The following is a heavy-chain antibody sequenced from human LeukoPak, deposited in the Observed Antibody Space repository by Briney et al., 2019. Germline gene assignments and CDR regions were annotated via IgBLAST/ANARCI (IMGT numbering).Heavy chain of an antibody. CDR1: GGTFSSYT. CDR2: IIPILGIA. CDR3: ATPYYYGSGEPPKYYFDY. D-gene: IGHD3-10*01. V-gene: IGHV1-69*02. J-gene: IGHJ4*02. Sequence: ASVKVSCKASGGTFSSYTISWVRQAPGQGLEWMGRIIPILGIANYAQKFQGRVTITADKSTSTAYMELSSLRSEDTAVYYCATPYYYGSGEPPKYYFDYWGQGTLVTVSS.